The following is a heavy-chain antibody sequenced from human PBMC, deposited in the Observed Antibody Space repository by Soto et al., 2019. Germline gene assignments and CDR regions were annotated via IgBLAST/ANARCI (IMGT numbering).Heavy chain of an antibody. CDR2: IYHGGTT. Sequence: KTSETLSLTCAVSGGSISSGAYSWNWIRQPPGKGLEWIGYIYHGGTTYYISSLKSRVTMSVDSSKNQFSLNLSSVTAADTAVYFCARGEYSYDARFDYWGQGTLVTVSS. D-gene: IGHD5-18*01. V-gene: IGHV4-30-2*01. CDR3: ARGEYSYDARFDY. CDR1: GGSISSGAYS. J-gene: IGHJ4*02.